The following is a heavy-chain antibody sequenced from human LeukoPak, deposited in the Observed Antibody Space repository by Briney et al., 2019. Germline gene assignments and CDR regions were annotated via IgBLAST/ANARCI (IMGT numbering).Heavy chain of an antibody. Sequence: SCKASGYTFAGYNMHWVRQAPGKGLEWVAVISYDGDNKNYADSVKGRFTISRDNSKNTLYLQMNSLRAEDTAVYYCAKAPSKFSYCSSTSCSLFGYWGQGTLVTVSS. J-gene: IGHJ4*02. CDR1: GYTFAGYN. D-gene: IGHD2-2*01. CDR2: ISYDGDNK. V-gene: IGHV3-30*18. CDR3: AKAPSKFSYCSSTSCSLFGY.